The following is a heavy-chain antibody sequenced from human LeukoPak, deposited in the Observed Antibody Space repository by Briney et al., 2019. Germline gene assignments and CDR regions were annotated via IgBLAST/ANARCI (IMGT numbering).Heavy chain of an antibody. V-gene: IGHV3-9*01. CDR2: ISYNSGGR. CDR1: GFAFDNFA. D-gene: IGHD3-10*01. CDR3: AKDSIGEASGGMDV. J-gene: IGHJ6*02. Sequence: GGSLRLSCAASGFAFDNFAVHWVRRAPGKGLEWVSGISYNSGGRGYADSVKGRFTISRDNAKNSLYLQMNSLRSEDTALYYCAKDSIGEASGGMDVWGQGTTVTVSS.